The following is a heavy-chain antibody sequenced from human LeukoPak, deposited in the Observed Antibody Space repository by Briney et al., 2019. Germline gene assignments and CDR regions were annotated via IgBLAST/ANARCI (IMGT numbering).Heavy chain of an antibody. CDR2: ISYDGSNK. V-gene: IGHV3-30*04. J-gene: IGHJ4*02. Sequence: GRSLRLSCAASGFTFSSYAMHWVRQAPGKGLEWVAVISYDGSNKYYADSVKGRFTISRDNSKNTLYLQMNSLRAEDTAVYYCAKDYIDYWGQGTLVTVSS. CDR3: AKDYIDY. CDR1: GFTFSSYA.